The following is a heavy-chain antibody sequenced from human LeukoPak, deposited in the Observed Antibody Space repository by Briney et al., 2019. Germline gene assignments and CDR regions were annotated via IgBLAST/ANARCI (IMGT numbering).Heavy chain of an antibody. D-gene: IGHD4/OR15-4a*01. J-gene: IGHJ6*02. V-gene: IGHV4-34*01. CDR2: INHSGST. CDR1: GGSFSGYY. CDR3: ARRVRGSYGMDV. Sequence: SETLSLTCAAYGGSFSGYYWSWIRQPPGKGLEWIGEINHSGSTNYNPSLKSRVTISVDTSKNQFSLKLSSVTAADTAVYYCARRVRGSYGMDVWGQGTTVTVSS.